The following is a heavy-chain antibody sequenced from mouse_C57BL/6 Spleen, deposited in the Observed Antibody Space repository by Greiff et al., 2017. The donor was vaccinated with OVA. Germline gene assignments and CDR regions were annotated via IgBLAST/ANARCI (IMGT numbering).Heavy chain of an antibody. CDR2: ISDGGSYT. Sequence: EVKLVESGGGLVKPGGSLKLSCAASGFTFSSYAMSWVRQTPEKRLEWVATISDGGSYTYYPDNVKGRFTISRDNAKNNLYLQMSHLKSEDTAMYYCARFTTVVATFDYWGQGTTLTVSS. CDR3: ARFTTVVATFDY. J-gene: IGHJ2*01. D-gene: IGHD1-1*01. CDR1: GFTFSSYA. V-gene: IGHV5-4*03.